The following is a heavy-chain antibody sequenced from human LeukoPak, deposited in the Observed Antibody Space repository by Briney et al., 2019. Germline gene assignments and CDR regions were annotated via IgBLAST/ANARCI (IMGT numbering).Heavy chain of an antibody. J-gene: IGHJ5*02. D-gene: IGHD6-13*01. Sequence: SETLSLTCTVSGGSISTSSYNWGWIRQSPGKGLEWIGTIDNSGSAYYNPSLKSRVTISVDTSKDQLSLKVTSVTAADTAVYYCARPPGIAAAWFCPWGEGTLVTVSS. CDR1: GGSISTSSYN. CDR2: IDNSGSA. V-gene: IGHV4-39*01. CDR3: ARPPGIAAAWFCP.